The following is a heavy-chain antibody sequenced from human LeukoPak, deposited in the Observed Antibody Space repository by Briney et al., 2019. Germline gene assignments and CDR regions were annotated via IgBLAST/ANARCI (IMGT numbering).Heavy chain of an antibody. CDR3: AKHRSSYSGYEIVTNYFDY. Sequence: GASVTVSCKASGYTFTSYGINWVRQAPGQGLEWMGWVNGYNGNTDYAQKFRGRVTITTDTSTRTAYMELRSLSSDDTAVYYCAKHRSSYSGYEIVTNYFDYWGQGTLVTVSS. D-gene: IGHD5-12*01. CDR2: VNGYNGNT. J-gene: IGHJ4*02. CDR1: GYTFTSYG. V-gene: IGHV1-18*01.